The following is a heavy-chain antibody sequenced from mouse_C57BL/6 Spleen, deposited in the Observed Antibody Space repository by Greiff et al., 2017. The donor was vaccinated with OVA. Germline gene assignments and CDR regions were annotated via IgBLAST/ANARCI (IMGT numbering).Heavy chain of an antibody. J-gene: IGHJ4*01. V-gene: IGHV5-17*01. Sequence: EVKLMVSGGGLVKPGGSLKLSCAASGFTFSDYGMHWVRQAPEMGLEWVAYISSGSSTIYYADTVKGRFPISRDNAKNTLFLQLTSLRSEDTAMYYCARDYYGPYAMDYWGQGTSVTVSS. D-gene: IGHD1-1*01. CDR2: ISSGSSTI. CDR3: ARDYYGPYAMDY. CDR1: GFTFSDYG.